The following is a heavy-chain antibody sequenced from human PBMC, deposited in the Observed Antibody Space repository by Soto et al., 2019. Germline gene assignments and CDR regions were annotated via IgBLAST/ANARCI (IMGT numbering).Heavy chain of an antibody. CDR1: GFTFSSYG. CDR3: AREHFSGGYYDY. V-gene: IGHV3-33*01. J-gene: IGHJ4*02. Sequence: QVQLVESGGGVVQPGRSLRLSCAASGFTFSSYGMHWVRQAPGKGLEWVAVIWYDGSNKYYADSVKGRFTISRDNSKNTLYLQMNSLRAEDTAVYYCAREHFSGGYYDYWGQGTLVTVSS. CDR2: IWYDGSNK. D-gene: IGHD1-26*01.